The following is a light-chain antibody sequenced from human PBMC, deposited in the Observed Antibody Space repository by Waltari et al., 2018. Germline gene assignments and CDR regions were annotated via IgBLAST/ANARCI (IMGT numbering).Light chain of an antibody. Sequence: IQMTQSPSPLSASVGDRVTITCRASQNISSYLNWSQQKPGKAPKLVIYAASSLQSGVPSRFSGSGSGTDVTLTISNLQPEDFATYYCQQSYSTPFTFGPGTKVDIK. CDR1: QNISSY. CDR2: AAS. V-gene: IGKV1-39*01. J-gene: IGKJ3*01. CDR3: QQSYSTPFT.